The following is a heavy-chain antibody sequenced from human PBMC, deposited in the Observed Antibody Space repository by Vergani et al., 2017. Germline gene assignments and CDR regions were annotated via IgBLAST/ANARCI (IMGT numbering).Heavy chain of an antibody. J-gene: IGHJ4*02. CDR2: FDPEDGET. CDR1: GGTFSSYA. CDR3: ARPAAGYSSGWHY. V-gene: IGHV1-69*06. D-gene: IGHD6-19*01. Sequence: QVQLVQSGAEVKKPGSSVKVSCKASGGTFSSYAISWVRQAPGQGLEWMGGFDPEDGETIYAQKFQGRVTMTEDTSTDTAYMELSSLRSEDTAVYYCARPAAGYSSGWHYWGQGTLVTVSS.